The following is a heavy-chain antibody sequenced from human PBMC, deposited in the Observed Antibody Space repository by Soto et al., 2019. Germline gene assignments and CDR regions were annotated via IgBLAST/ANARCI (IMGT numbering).Heavy chain of an antibody. CDR1: GFTFSTYW. J-gene: IGHJ4*02. D-gene: IGHD3-22*01. Sequence: EVQLVESGGDLVQPGGSLRLSCAASGFTFSTYWMHWVRQAPGKGLLWVSRIKTDGTYATYADSVKGRFTISRDNAKNTLYLQMSSLRVEDAAVYYCAGGGSGDYANWGQGTLVTVSS. CDR3: AGGGSGDYAN. CDR2: IKTDGTYA. V-gene: IGHV3-74*01.